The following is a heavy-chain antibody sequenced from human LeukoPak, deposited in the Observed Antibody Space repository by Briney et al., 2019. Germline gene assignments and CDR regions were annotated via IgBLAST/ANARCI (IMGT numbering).Heavy chain of an antibody. J-gene: IGHJ4*02. CDR2: IYYSGST. CDR1: GGSISSGGYS. D-gene: IGHD1-26*01. Sequence: PSETLSLTCAVSGGSISSGGYSWSWIRQPPGKGLEWIGYIYYSGSTYYNPSLKSRVTISVDTSKNQFSLKLSSVTAADTAVYYCARDWKWELLPFDYWGQGTLVTVSS. V-gene: IGHV4-30-4*07. CDR3: ARDWKWELLPFDY.